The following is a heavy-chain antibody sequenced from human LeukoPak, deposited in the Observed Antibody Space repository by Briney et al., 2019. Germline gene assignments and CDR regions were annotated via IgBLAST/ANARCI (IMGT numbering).Heavy chain of an antibody. Sequence: ASVKVSCKASGYTFTGYYMHWVRQAPGQGLEWMGWINPNSGGTNYAQKFQGRVTMTRDTSISTAYMELSRLRSDDTAVYYCARDAYSSSWRPYYYYYMDVWGKGTTVTVSS. D-gene: IGHD6-13*01. CDR1: GYTFTGYY. CDR2: INPNSGGT. J-gene: IGHJ6*03. V-gene: IGHV1-2*02. CDR3: ARDAYSSSWRPYYYYYMDV.